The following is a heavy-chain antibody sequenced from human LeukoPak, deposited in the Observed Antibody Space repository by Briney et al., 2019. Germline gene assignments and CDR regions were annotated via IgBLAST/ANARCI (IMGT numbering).Heavy chain of an antibody. CDR1: GGSLCTFS. V-gene: IGHV4-59*08. J-gene: IGHJ3*02. D-gene: IGHD3-3*01. CDR3: ARPVSGAFDI. CDR2: IYYTGGT. Sequence: PPETLCLTRTVSGGSLCTFSWSWIPEPPGKGLEWVGNIYYTGGTNYNPSLKSRLSISLDTPKKQFSLTLTSLSAPDTPVYFCARPVSGAFDIWGRGTMVSVS.